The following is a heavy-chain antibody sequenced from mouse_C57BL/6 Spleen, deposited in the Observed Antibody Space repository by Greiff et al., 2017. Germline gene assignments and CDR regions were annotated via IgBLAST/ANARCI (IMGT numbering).Heavy chain of an antibody. J-gene: IGHJ1*03. D-gene: IGHD1-1*01. Sequence: QVQLQQSGPGLVQPSQSLSITCTVSGFSLTSYGVHWVRQSPGKGLEWLGVIWIGGSTDYNAAFISRLSISKENSKSQVCFKMNSLHTDDTAIYYCARYYCGSSYWYFDVWGTGTTVTVSS. V-gene: IGHV2-2*01. CDR2: IWIGGST. CDR3: ARYYCGSSYWYFDV. CDR1: GFSLTSYG.